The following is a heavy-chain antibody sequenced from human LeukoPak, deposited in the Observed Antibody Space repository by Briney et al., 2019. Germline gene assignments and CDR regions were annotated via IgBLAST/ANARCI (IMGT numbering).Heavy chain of an antibody. V-gene: IGHV3-21*01. CDR2: ISTSSSYI. D-gene: IGHD4-17*01. CDR3: ARGPRTVTIQLFDY. CDR1: GFTFNSYS. Sequence: GGSLRLSCAASGFTFNSYSMNWVRQAPGKGLEWVSSISTSSSYISYADSVKGRFTISRDNAKNSLYLQMNSLRVEDTAVYYCARGPRTVTIQLFDYWGQGNLVTVSS. J-gene: IGHJ4*02.